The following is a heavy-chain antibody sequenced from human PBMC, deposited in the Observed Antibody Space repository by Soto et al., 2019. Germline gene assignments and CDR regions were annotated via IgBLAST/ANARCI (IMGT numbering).Heavy chain of an antibody. V-gene: IGHV1-58*02. Sequence: SVKVSCKASGFTFTSSAMQWVRQARGQRLEWIGWIVVGSGNTNYAQKFQERVTITRDMSTSTAYMELSSLRSEDTAVYYCAAALVDTAMVLVGVDYGMDVWGQGTTVTVSS. D-gene: IGHD5-18*01. CDR1: GFTFTSSA. CDR2: IVVGSGNT. CDR3: AAALVDTAMVLVGVDYGMDV. J-gene: IGHJ6*02.